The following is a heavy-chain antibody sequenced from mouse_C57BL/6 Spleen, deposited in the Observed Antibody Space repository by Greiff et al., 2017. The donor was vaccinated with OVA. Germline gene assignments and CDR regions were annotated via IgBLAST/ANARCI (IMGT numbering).Heavy chain of an antibody. V-gene: IGHV5-9-1*02. Sequence: EVKLEESGEGLVKPGGSLKLSCAASGFTFSSYAMSWVRQTPEKRLEWVAYISSGGDYIYYADTVKGRFTISRDNARNTLYLQMSSLKSEDTAMYYCTRDYYGSSLHWYFDVWGTGTTVTVSS. J-gene: IGHJ1*03. CDR2: ISSGGDYI. CDR1: GFTFSSYA. D-gene: IGHD1-1*01. CDR3: TRDYYGSSLHWYFDV.